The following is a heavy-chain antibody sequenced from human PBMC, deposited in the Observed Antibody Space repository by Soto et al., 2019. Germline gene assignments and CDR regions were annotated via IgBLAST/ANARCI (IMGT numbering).Heavy chain of an antibody. CDR1: GFPFSSYA. CDR3: GRAIPAWFDP. V-gene: IGHV3-64*01. J-gene: IGHJ5*02. CDR2: ISSNGGSS. Sequence: SLRLSCAASGFPFSSYAMHWVRQAPGKGLEYVSSISSNGGSSNYGKSVKDRFTISRDNSKNTLYLQMGSLRAEDTAVYYCGRAIPAWFDPWGQGTPVTVSS.